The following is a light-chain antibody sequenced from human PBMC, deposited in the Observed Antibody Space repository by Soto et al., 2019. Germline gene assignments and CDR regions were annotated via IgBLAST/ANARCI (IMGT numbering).Light chain of an antibody. J-gene: IGKJ2*01. CDR1: QSISNW. Sequence: DIQMTQSPSTMSASVGDRVTITCRASQSISNWLAWYQQKPGKAPKLVIYMASNLESGVPSRFSGSGSGTEFTLTISSLQPDDFATYYCQQYNGYSYTFGQGTKLEIK. V-gene: IGKV1-5*03. CDR3: QQYNGYSYT. CDR2: MAS.